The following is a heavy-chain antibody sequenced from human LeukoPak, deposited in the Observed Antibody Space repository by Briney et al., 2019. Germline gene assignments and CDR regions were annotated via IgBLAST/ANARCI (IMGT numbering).Heavy chain of an antibody. Sequence: ASVKVSCKASGYTFTSYDINWVRQAIGQGLEWMGWMNPNSGNTGYAQKFQGRVTMTRNTSISTAYMELSSLRSEDTAVYYCARVPTYDFWSGYYTYNWFDPWGQGTLVTVSS. J-gene: IGHJ5*02. CDR1: GYTFTSYD. V-gene: IGHV1-8*01. CDR2: MNPNSGNT. CDR3: ARVPTYDFWSGYYTYNWFDP. D-gene: IGHD3-3*01.